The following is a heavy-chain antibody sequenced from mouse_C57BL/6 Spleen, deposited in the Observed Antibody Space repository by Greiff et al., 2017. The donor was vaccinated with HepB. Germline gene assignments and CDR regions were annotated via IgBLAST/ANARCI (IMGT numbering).Heavy chain of an antibody. V-gene: IGHV5-6*01. Sequence: EVQRVESGGDLVKPGGSLKLSCAASGFTFSSYGMSWVRQTPDKRLEWVATISSGGSYTYYPDSVKGRFTISRDNAKNTLYLQMSSLKSEDTAMYYCARLRAISNSPFDYWGQGTTLTVSS. J-gene: IGHJ2*01. CDR2: ISSGGSYT. CDR3: ARLRAISNSPFDY. D-gene: IGHD2-5*01. CDR1: GFTFSSYG.